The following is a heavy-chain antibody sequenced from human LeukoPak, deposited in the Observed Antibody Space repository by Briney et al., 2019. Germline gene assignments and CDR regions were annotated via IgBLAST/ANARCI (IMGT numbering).Heavy chain of an antibody. V-gene: IGHV3-23*01. CDR2: VSGSGGST. CDR1: GFTFISSF. J-gene: IGHJ4*02. CDR3: GKVVAAGPNSPNY. Sequence: PGGSLRLSCAASGFTFISSFLSSAGQAPGKGLEWVSAVSGSGGSTYYADSVKGRFTISRDNSKNTLTLQMNSLRAEDTAVYYCGKVVAAGPNSPNYWGQGTLVTVSS. D-gene: IGHD6-13*01.